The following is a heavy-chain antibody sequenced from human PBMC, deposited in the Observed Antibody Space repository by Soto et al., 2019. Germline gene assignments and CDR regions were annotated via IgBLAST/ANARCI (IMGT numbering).Heavy chain of an antibody. CDR2: ISSSSNYI. CDR3: AKDFTPWFGDYFYYYYGMDV. CDR1: GFNFNVYS. J-gene: IGHJ6*02. D-gene: IGHD4-17*01. V-gene: IGHV3-21*01. Sequence: GSLRLSCAASGFNFNVYSMNWVRQAPGEGLEWISSISSSSNYIHYRDSVRGRFTISRDNAKNSLYLQLDSLRPEDTAVYYCAKDFTPWFGDYFYYYYGMDVWGQGTTVTVSS.